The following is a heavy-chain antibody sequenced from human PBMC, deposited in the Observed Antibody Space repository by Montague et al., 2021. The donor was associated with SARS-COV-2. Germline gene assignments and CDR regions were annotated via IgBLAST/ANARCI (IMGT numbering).Heavy chain of an antibody. Sequence: SETLSLTCTVSGDSISSSNYYWSRIRQPPGKGLEWIGSIYYRGSTNYNPSLKSRVTISVDTSMNQFSLKLSSVTAADTAVYYCARHGEVATIVCWGFFDFWGQGTLVTVSS. CDR1: GDSISSSNYY. J-gene: IGHJ1*01. CDR3: ARHGEVATIVCWGFFDF. V-gene: IGHV4-39*01. CDR2: IYYRGST. D-gene: IGHD5-24*01.